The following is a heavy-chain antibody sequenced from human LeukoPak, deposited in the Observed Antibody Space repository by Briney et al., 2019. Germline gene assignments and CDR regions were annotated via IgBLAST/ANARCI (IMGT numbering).Heavy chain of an antibody. CDR3: ARGHSGSYQRNDAFDI. CDR1: GFTFSSYW. D-gene: IGHD1-26*01. V-gene: IGHV3-7*02. CDR2: IKQDGSEE. Sequence: SGGSLRLSCAASGFTFSSYWMSWVRQAPGKGLEWVANIKQDGSEEVYVDSVKGRFTISRDNAKNSLYLQMNSLRAEDTAVYYCARGHSGSYQRNDAFDIWGRGTLVTVSS. J-gene: IGHJ3*02.